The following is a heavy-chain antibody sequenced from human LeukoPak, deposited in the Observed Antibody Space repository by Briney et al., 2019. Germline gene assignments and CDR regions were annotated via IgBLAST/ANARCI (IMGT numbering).Heavy chain of an antibody. D-gene: IGHD3-10*01. CDR1: GGSISSYY. J-gene: IGHJ6*03. CDR2: IYYSGST. CDR3: ARDRGAPGYYYYMDV. V-gene: IGHV4-59*01. Sequence: SETLSLTCTVSGGSISSYYWSWIRQPPGKGLEWIGYIYYSGSTNYNPSLKSRVTISVDTSKNQFSLKLSSVTAADTAVYYCARDRGAPGYYYYMDVWGKGTTVTISS.